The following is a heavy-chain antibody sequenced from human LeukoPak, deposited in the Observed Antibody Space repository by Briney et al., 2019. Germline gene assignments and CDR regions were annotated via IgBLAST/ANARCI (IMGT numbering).Heavy chain of an antibody. CDR1: GFTFSNYW. D-gene: IGHD3-10*01. V-gene: IGHV3-23*01. J-gene: IGHJ4*02. CDR3: LPYGSGSYYYY. CDR2: ISGSGGST. Sequence: PGGSLRLSCAASGFTFSNYWMNWVRQAPGKGLEWVSAISGSGGSTYYADSVKGRFTISRDNSKNTLYLQMNSLRAEDTAVYYCLPYGSGSYYYYWGQGTLVTVSS.